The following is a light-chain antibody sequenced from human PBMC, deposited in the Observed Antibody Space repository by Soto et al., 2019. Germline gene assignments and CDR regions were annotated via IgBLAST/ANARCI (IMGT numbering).Light chain of an antibody. CDR2: GAS. J-gene: IGKJ1*01. Sequence: EIVLTQSPGTLSLSPGERATLSCRASQSVSSSYLAWYQQKPGQAPRLLIYGASSRATGIPDRFSGSGSGTDFTLTISRLEPEDFAVYYCQQYHDTGTFGQGTKV. CDR3: QQYHDTGT. V-gene: IGKV3-20*01. CDR1: QSVSSSY.